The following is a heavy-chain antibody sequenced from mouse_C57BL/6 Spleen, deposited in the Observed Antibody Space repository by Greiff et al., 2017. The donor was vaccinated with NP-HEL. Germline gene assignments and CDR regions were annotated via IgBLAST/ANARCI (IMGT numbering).Heavy chain of an antibody. J-gene: IGHJ4*01. D-gene: IGHD1-1*01. V-gene: IGHV1-55*01. CDR1: GYTFTSYW. CDR2: IYPGSGST. Sequence: VQLQQPGAELVKPGASVKMSCKASGYTFTSYWITWVKPRPGQGLAWIGDIYPGSGSTNYNEKFKSKATLTVDTSSSTAYMQLSSLTSEDSAVYYCAGSSQPSYAMDYWGQGTSVTVSS. CDR3: AGSSQPSYAMDY.